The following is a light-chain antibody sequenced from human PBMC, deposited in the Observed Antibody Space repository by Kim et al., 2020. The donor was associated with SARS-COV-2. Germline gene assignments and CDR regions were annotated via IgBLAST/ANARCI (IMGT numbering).Light chain of an antibody. J-gene: IGKJ1*01. CDR3: QQNNSSPLT. V-gene: IGKV1-16*01. CDR1: QDISNY. Sequence: DIQMTQSPSSLSASVGDRVTITCRASQDISNYLGWYQQKPGKAPKLLIYAASSLQSGVPSRFSGSGSGTDFTLTISSLQPEDFATYYCQQNNSSPLTFGQGTKVDIK. CDR2: AAS.